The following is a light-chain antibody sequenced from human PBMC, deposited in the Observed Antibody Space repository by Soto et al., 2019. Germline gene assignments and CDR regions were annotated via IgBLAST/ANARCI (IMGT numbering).Light chain of an antibody. CDR3: SSYTNTGTLLV. J-gene: IGLJ2*01. V-gene: IGLV2-14*01. Sequence: QSALTQPASVSGSPGQSITISCTGTSSDVGGYTYVSWYQQHPGKAPKLMISEVSNRPSGVSNRFSGSKSGNTASLTISGLQAEDEANYCCSSYTNTGTLLVFGGGTKVTVL. CDR1: SSDVGGYTY. CDR2: EVS.